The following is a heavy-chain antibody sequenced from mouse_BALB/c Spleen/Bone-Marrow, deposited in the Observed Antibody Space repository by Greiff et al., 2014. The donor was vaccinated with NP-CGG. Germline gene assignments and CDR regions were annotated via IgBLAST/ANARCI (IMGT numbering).Heavy chain of an antibody. V-gene: IGHV1S130*01. D-gene: IGHD2-14*01. J-gene: IGHJ2*01. CDR3: ARHHRYAYYFDY. CDR2: IYPSTDNT. Sequence: QVQLQESGSVLVRPGASVKLSCKASGYTFTSYWINWAKQRPGQGLEWIGEIYPSTDNTNYDEKFKGKATLTVDTSSSTAYVDLSSLTSEDSAVYYCARHHRYAYYFDYWGQGTTLTVSS. CDR1: GYTFTSYW.